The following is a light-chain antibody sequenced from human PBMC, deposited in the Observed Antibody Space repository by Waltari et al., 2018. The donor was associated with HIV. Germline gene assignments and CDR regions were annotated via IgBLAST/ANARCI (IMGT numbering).Light chain of an antibody. CDR1: QTISSSY. V-gene: IGKV3-20*01. CDR2: GAS. Sequence: ELVLTQSPGTLSLSPGESATLSCRASQTISSSYLARYQQKPGQAPRLLIYGASSRATGIPDRFSGSGSGTDFTLTISRLEPEDFAVYYCQQYGSSPGYTFGQGTKLEI. CDR3: QQYGSSPGYT. J-gene: IGKJ2*01.